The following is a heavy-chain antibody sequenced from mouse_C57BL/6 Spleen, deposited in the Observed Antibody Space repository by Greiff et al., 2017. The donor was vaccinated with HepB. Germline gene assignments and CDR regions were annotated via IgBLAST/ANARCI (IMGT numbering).Heavy chain of an antibody. CDR1: GYTFTSYW. CDR2: IDPSDSYT. V-gene: IGHV1-69*01. D-gene: IGHD3-2*02. Sequence: QVQLQQPGAELVMPGASVKLSCKASGYTFTSYWMHWVKQRPGQGLEWIGEIDPSDSYTNYNQKFKGKSTLTVDKSSSTAYIQLSSMTSEDSAVYYCARDGAGSFGYWGHGTTLTVSS. CDR3: ARDGAGSFGY. J-gene: IGHJ2*01.